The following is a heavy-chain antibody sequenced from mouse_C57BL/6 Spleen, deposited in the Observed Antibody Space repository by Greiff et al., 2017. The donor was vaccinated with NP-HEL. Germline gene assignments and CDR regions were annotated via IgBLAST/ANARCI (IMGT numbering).Heavy chain of an antibody. Sequence: EVQLVESGGDLVKPGGSLKLSCAASGFTFSSYGMSWVRQTPDKRLEWVATISSGGSYTYYPDSVKGRFTISRDNAKNTLYLQMSSLKSEDTAMYYCASHYYGSSLYYFDYWGQGTTLTVSS. CDR1: GFTFSSYG. V-gene: IGHV5-6*01. CDR3: ASHYYGSSLYYFDY. D-gene: IGHD1-1*01. CDR2: ISSGGSYT. J-gene: IGHJ2*01.